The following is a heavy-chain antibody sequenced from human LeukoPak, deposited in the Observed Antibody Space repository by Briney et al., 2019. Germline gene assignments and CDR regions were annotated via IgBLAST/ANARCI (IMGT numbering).Heavy chain of an antibody. V-gene: IGHV3-9*03. D-gene: IGHD2-15*01. CDR3: ASSGCSGGSCVAAFDI. Sequence: GGSLRLSCAASGFTFDDYAMHWVRQAPGKGLEWVSGISWNSGSIGYADSVKGRFTISRDNAKNSLYLQMNSLRAEDMALYYCASSGCSGGSCVAAFDIWGQGTMVTVSS. CDR1: GFTFDDYA. J-gene: IGHJ3*02. CDR2: ISWNSGSI.